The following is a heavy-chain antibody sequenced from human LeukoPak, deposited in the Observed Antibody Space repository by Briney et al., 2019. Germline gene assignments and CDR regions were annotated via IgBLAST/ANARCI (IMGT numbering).Heavy chain of an antibody. V-gene: IGHV4-59*08. Sequence: SETLSLTCTVSGGSISGYYWSWIRQPPGKGLEWIGYIYYSGSTYYNPSLKSRVTISVDTSKNQFSLKLSSVTAADTAVYYCARLRDGYNLFDYWGQGTLVTVSS. J-gene: IGHJ4*02. CDR3: ARLRDGYNLFDY. CDR2: IYYSGST. D-gene: IGHD5-24*01. CDR1: GGSISGYY.